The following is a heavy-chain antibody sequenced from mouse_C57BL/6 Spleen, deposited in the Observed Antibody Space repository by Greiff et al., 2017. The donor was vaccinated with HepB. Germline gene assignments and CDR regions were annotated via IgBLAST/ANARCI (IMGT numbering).Heavy chain of an antibody. CDR2: IYPGRGST. Sequence: QVQLQQPGAELVKPGASVKMSCKASGYTFTSYWITWVKQRPGQGLEWIGDIYPGRGSTNYNEKFKSKATLTVDTSSSTAYMQLSSLTSEDSAVYYCARRGYYDYDGRLYYAMDYWGQGTSVTVSS. D-gene: IGHD2-4*01. CDR1: GYTFTSYW. V-gene: IGHV1-55*01. CDR3: ARRGYYDYDGRLYYAMDY. J-gene: IGHJ4*01.